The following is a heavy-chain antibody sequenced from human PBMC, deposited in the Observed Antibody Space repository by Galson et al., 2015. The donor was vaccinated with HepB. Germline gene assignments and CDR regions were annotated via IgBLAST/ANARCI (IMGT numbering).Heavy chain of an antibody. V-gene: IGHV1-2*02. D-gene: IGHD6-19*01. Sequence: SVKVSCKASGYTFTSYGISWVRQAPGQGLEWMGWINPNSGGTNYAQKFQGRVTMTRDTSISTAYMELSRLRSDDTAVYYCARVVESGWYSDWFDPWGQGTLVTVSS. CDR2: INPNSGGT. CDR1: GYTFTSYG. J-gene: IGHJ5*02. CDR3: ARVVESGWYSDWFDP.